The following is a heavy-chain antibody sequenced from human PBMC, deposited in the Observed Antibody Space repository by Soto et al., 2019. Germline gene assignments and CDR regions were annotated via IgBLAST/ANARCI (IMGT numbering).Heavy chain of an antibody. CDR2: IYYSGNT. J-gene: IGHJ4*02. D-gene: IGHD3-3*01. CDR1: GGSISSGGYY. CDR3: ARDSGFWSAKRAQFDY. V-gene: IGHV4-31*03. Sequence: KPSETLSLTCTVSGGSISSGGYYWSWIRQHPGKGLEWIGYIYYSGNTFYNPSLKNRVTISLDTSKNQFSLKLTSVTAADTAVYYCARDSGFWSAKRAQFDYWGQGTLVTVSS.